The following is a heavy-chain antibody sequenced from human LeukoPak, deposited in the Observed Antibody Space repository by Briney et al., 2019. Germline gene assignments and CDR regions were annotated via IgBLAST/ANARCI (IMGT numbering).Heavy chain of an antibody. V-gene: IGHV3-74*03. CDR1: GFPFSNYW. Sequence: GGSLRLSCAASGFPFSNYWMYWVRQAPGKGLMWVSRVSSDGTDSTYAEAVKGRFTVSRDNARNTLSLQMNSLRVEDTAVYYCARLWYSGSYHYYFYMDVWGKGTTVTVSS. D-gene: IGHD1-26*01. J-gene: IGHJ6*03. CDR2: VSSDGTDS. CDR3: ARLWYSGSYHYYFYMDV.